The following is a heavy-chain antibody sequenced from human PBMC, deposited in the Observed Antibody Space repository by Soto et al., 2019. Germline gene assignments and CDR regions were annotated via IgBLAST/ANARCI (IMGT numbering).Heavy chain of an antibody. Sequence: GGPLRLSCSASGFTFSSFALHWVRQAPGKRLEYVSAISTNGGSTYYADSVKGRFTISRDNSKNTLFLQMSSLRPEDMAVYYCVKSSGMVRGVPKDYYGMDVWGQGTTVTVSS. J-gene: IGHJ6*02. V-gene: IGHV3-64D*08. CDR3: VKSSGMVRGVPKDYYGMDV. CDR2: ISTNGGST. D-gene: IGHD3-10*01. CDR1: GFTFSSFA.